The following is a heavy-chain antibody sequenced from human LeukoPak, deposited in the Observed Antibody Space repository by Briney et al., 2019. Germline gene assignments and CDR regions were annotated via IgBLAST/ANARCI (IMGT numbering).Heavy chain of an antibody. Sequence: SETLSLTCTVSGGSISSSSHYWGWIRQPPGKGLEWIGSIYYSGSTYYNPSLKSRVTISVDTSKNQFSLKLSSVTAADTAVYYCARQGAVAGWFDPWGQGTLVTVSS. D-gene: IGHD6-19*01. CDR2: IYYSGST. J-gene: IGHJ5*02. V-gene: IGHV4-39*01. CDR3: ARQGAVAGWFDP. CDR1: GGSISSSSHY.